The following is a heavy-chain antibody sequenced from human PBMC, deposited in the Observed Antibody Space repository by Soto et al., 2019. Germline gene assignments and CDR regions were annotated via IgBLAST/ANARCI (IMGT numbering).Heavy chain of an antibody. Sequence: GGSLRLSCAASGITFSSCTMNWVRQAPGKGLEWISYISTSGTTIYYADSVKGRFTVSRDNVKNSLYLQMNSLRDEDTAVYYCARVPHYWGQGTLVTVSS. J-gene: IGHJ4*02. CDR2: ISTSGTTI. CDR1: GITFSSCT. V-gene: IGHV3-48*02. CDR3: ARVPHY.